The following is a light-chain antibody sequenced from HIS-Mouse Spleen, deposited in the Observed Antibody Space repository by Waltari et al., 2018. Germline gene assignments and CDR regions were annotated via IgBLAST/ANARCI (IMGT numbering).Light chain of an antibody. CDR1: QSVSSY. Sequence: EIVLTQSPGTLSLSPGERATLSCRASQSVSSYLAWYQQKPGQAPRLLIYDASNRATGIPDRFSGSGSGTDFTLTISSLEPEDFAVYYCQQRSNWLTFGGGTKVEIK. J-gene: IGKJ4*01. CDR2: DAS. V-gene: IGKV3-11*01. CDR3: QQRSNWLT.